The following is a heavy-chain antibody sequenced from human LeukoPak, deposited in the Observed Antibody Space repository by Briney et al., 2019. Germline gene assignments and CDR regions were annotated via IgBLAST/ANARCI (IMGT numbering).Heavy chain of an antibody. Sequence: SETLSLTCAVYGGSFSGYYWSWIRQPPGKGLEWIGEINHSGSTNYNPSLKSRATISVDTSKNQFSLKLSSVTAADTAVYYCARGRHDSITPFDPWGQGTLVTVSS. J-gene: IGHJ5*02. D-gene: IGHD1-20*01. CDR1: GGSFSGYY. CDR2: INHSGST. CDR3: ARGRHDSITPFDP. V-gene: IGHV4-34*01.